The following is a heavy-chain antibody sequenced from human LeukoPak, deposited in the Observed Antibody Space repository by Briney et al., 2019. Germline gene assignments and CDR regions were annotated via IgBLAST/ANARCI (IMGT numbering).Heavy chain of an antibody. CDR3: ARVLKSGTLGYCSSTSCKPQRYYYYYMDV. CDR2: IYTSGST. V-gene: IGHV4-61*02. CDR1: GGSISSGSYY. D-gene: IGHD2-2*01. J-gene: IGHJ6*03. Sequence: PSETLSLTCTVSGGSISSGSYYWSWIRQPAGKGLEWIGRIYTSGSTNYNPSLKSRVTMSVDTSKYQFSLKLSSVTAADTAVYYCARVLKSGTLGYCSSTSCKPQRYYYYYMDVWGKGTTVTVSS.